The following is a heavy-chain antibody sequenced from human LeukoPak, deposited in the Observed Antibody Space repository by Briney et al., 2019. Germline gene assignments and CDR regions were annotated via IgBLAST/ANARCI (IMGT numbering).Heavy chain of an antibody. CDR3: ARAITMVRGVLSPHYGMDV. Sequence: ASVKVSCKASGYTFTGYYMHWVRQAPGQGLEWMGWINPNSGGTNYAQKFQGRVTTTRDTSISTAYMELSRLRSDDTAVYYCARAITMVRGVLSPHYGMDVWGQGTTVTVSS. D-gene: IGHD3-10*01. CDR2: INPNSGGT. V-gene: IGHV1-2*02. CDR1: GYTFTGYY. J-gene: IGHJ6*02.